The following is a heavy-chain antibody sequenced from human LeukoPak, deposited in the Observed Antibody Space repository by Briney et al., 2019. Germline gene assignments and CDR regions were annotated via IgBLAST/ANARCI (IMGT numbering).Heavy chain of an antibody. D-gene: IGHD2-8*02. V-gene: IGHV3-48*04. Sequence: GGSLRLSCVASGFTFNDHGMHWVRQAPGKGLEWVSYISSSSSTIYYADSVKGRFTISRDNAKNSLYLQMNSLRAEDTAVYYCARVSDHWSLYWGQGTLVTVSS. J-gene: IGHJ4*02. CDR2: ISSSSSTI. CDR3: ARVSDHWSLY. CDR1: GFTFNDHG.